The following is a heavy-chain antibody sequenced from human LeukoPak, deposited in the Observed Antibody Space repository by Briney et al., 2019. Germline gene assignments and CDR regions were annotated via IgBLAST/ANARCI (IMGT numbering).Heavy chain of an antibody. CDR2: INPTGGST. CDR1: GYTFTSYY. V-gene: IGHV1-46*01. J-gene: IGHJ4*02. Sequence: ASVKVSCKASGYTFTSYYMHWVRQAPGEGLEWMGIINPTGGSTSYAQKFQGRVTMTRDTSTSTVYMELRSLRPEDTAVYYCARDHYHKIHSVMVTAPDYWGQGTLVTVSS. CDR3: ARDHYHKIHSVMVTAPDY. D-gene: IGHD2-21*02.